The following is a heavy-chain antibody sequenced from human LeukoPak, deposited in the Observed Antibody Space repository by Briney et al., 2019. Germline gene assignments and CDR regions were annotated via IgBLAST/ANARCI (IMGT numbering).Heavy chain of an antibody. CDR1: GGSISSGGYS. V-gene: IGHV4-30-2*01. Sequence: SETLSLTCAVSGGSISSGGYSWSWIRQPPGKGLEWIGYIYHSGSTYYNPSLKSRVTISVDRSKNQFSLKLSSVTAADTAVYYCARVPCSRSDSCYAHDYWGQGTLVTVSS. CDR3: ARVPCSRSDSCYAHDY. CDR2: IYHSGST. J-gene: IGHJ4*02. D-gene: IGHD2-2*01.